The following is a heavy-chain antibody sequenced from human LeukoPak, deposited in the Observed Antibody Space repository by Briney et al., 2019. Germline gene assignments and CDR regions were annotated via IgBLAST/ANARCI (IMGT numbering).Heavy chain of an antibody. J-gene: IGHJ4*02. CDR1: GGSISSSSYY. V-gene: IGHV4-39*01. D-gene: IGHD3-10*01. CDR3: ARRDITMVRGFDY. CDR2: IYYSGST. Sequence: SETLSLTCTVSGGSISSSSYYWGWIRQPPGKGLEWIGSIYYSGSTYYNPSLKSRVTISVDTSKNQFSLKPSSVTAADTAVYYCARRDITMVRGFDYWGQGTLVTVSS.